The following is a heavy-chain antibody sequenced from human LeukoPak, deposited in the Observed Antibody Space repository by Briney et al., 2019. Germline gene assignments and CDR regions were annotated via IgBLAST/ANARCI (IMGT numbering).Heavy chain of an antibody. Sequence: GGSLRLSCAASGFTVSSNYMNWVRQAPGKGLEWVSVIYSGGSTYYADSVKGRFTISRDNSKNTLYLQMNSLRAEDTALYYCARDKGGYCGGGSCYRYDHFDYWGQGTLVTVSS. CDR3: ARDKGGYCGGGSCYRYDHFDY. CDR1: GFTVSSNY. D-gene: IGHD2-15*01. V-gene: IGHV3-53*01. J-gene: IGHJ4*02. CDR2: IYSGGST.